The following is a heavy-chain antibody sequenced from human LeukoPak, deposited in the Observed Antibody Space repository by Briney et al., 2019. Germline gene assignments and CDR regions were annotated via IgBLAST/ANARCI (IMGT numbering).Heavy chain of an antibody. V-gene: IGHV3-21*01. CDR2: ISSSSSYI. Sequence: GGSLRLSCAASGFTFSSYSMNWVRQAPGKGLEWVSSISSSSSYIYYADSVKGRFTISRDNAKNSLYLQMNGLRAEDTAVYYCARDKGYDFWSGHPARYYYGMDVWGQGTTVTVSS. CDR3: ARDKGYDFWSGHPARYYYGMDV. D-gene: IGHD3-3*01. CDR1: GFTFSSYS. J-gene: IGHJ6*02.